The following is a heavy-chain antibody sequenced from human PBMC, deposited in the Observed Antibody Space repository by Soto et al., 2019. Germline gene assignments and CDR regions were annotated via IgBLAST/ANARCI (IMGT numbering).Heavy chain of an antibody. CDR1: GGTFSSYA. CDR2: IIPIFGTA. J-gene: IGHJ1*01. CDR3: ARGILGYCSSTSCSAEYFQH. V-gene: IGHV1-69*13. D-gene: IGHD2-2*01. Sequence: GASVKVSCKASGGTFSSYAINWARQAPGQGLEWMGGIIPIFGTANHAQRFQGRVTITADESTSTAYMELSSLRSEDTAVYYCARGILGYCSSTSCSAEYFQHWGQGTLVTVSS.